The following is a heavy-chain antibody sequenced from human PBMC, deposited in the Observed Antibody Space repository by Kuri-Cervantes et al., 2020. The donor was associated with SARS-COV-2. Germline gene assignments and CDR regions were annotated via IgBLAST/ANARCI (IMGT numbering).Heavy chain of an antibody. CDR2: IYSGGSST. V-gene: IGHV3-23*03. CDR1: GFTFSSYA. J-gene: IGHJ4*02. Sequence: ETLSLTCAASGFTFSSYAMSWVRQAPGKGLEWVSVIYSGGSSTYYADSVKGRFTISRDNAKNSLYLQMNSLRAEDTALYYCAKAFYGGNRGGVDYWGQGTLVTVS. D-gene: IGHD4-23*01. CDR3: AKAFYGGNRGGVDY.